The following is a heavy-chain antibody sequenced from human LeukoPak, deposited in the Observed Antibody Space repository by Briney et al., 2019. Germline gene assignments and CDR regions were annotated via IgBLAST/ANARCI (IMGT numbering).Heavy chain of an antibody. CDR2: INPNSGGT. CDR3: ARGRPSHYDFWSGYYEDFDY. Sequence: GASVKVCCKASGYTFTVYYMPWVRQAPGQGLEWMGWINPNSGGTNYVQKFQGRVTMTRDTSTSTAYMELSRLRSDDTAVYYCARGRPSHYDFWSGYYEDFDYWGQGALVTVSS. V-gene: IGHV1-2*02. D-gene: IGHD3-3*01. CDR1: GYTFTVYY. J-gene: IGHJ4*02.